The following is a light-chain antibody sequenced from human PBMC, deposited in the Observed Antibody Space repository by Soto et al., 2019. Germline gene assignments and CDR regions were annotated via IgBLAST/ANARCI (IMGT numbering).Light chain of an antibody. CDR1: SSNVGTAYG. V-gene: IGLV1-40*01. CDR3: QSYDSSLSGGV. CDR2: GTR. J-gene: IGLJ2*01. Sequence: QPVLTQPPSVSGAPGQRVTISCTGSSSNVGTAYGVHWYKQLPGTAPTLLIYGTRNRPSGVPDRFSGSKSGTSASLVITGLQAEDEADYYCQSYDSSLSGGVFGGGTKVTVL.